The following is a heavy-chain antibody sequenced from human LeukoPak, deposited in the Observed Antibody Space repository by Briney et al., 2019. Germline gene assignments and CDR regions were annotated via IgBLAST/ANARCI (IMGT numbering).Heavy chain of an antibody. CDR3: VRGGGWLQLGWFDP. CDR2: TYYRAKWYN. D-gene: IGHD5-24*01. V-gene: IGHV6-1*01. Sequence: SQTLSLTCAISGDSVSSNSAAWNWIRQSPSRGLEWLGRTYYRAKWYNEYAVSVKSRITINPDTSKNQFTLQLNSVTPEDTAVYYCVRGGGWLQLGWFDPWGEGTLVTVSS. CDR1: GDSVSSNSAA. J-gene: IGHJ5*02.